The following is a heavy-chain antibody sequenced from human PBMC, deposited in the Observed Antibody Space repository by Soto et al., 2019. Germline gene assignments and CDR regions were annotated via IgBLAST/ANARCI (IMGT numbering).Heavy chain of an antibody. D-gene: IGHD6-13*01. CDR2: IYYSGST. CDR1: GGSISSYY. Sequence: SETLSLTCTVSGGSISSYYWSWIRQPPGKGLEWIGYIYYSGSTNYNPSLKSRVTISVDTSKNQLSLKLSSVTAADTAVYYCARSWYTGFDYWGQGTLVTVSS. V-gene: IGHV4-59*01. CDR3: ARSWYTGFDY. J-gene: IGHJ4*02.